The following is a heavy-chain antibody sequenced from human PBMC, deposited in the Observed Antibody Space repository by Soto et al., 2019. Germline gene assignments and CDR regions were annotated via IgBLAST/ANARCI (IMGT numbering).Heavy chain of an antibody. J-gene: IGHJ4*02. CDR1: GGTFSSYA. D-gene: IGHD6-13*01. CDR3: AILYSSSWYFYY. Sequence: GASVKVSCKASGGTFSSYAISWVRQAPGQGLEWMGGIIPIFGTANYAQKFQGRVTITADESTSTAYMELSSLRSEDTAVYYCAILYSSSWYFYYWGQGTLVTVSS. V-gene: IGHV1-69*13. CDR2: IIPIFGTA.